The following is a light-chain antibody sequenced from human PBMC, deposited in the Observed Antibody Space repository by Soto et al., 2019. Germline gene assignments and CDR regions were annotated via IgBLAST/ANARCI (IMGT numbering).Light chain of an antibody. Sequence: QSALTQPASVSGSPGQSITISCTGTSSHVGGYNYVSWYQQHAGKAPKLMIYDVSNRPSGVSNRFSGSKSGNTAFLTISGLQAEDEADYYCSSYTSSSTYVVGTGTKVTVL. CDR3: SSYTSSSTYV. V-gene: IGLV2-14*01. CDR2: DVS. J-gene: IGLJ1*01. CDR1: SSHVGGYNY.